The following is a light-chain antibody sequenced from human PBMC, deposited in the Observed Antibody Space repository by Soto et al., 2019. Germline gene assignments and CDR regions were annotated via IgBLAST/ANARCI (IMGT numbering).Light chain of an antibody. J-gene: IGKJ2*01. CDR2: GAS. CDR3: QRRYSIPYT. CDR1: QDIGSG. V-gene: IGKV1-8*01. Sequence: AIRMTQSPSSLSASTGDTVTITCRASQDIGSGLAWYQQKPGTAPHVLISGASNLHGGVPSRFSSSGSRTDFTLTISSLQPEDFATYYCQRRYSIPYTFGQGTKVDIK.